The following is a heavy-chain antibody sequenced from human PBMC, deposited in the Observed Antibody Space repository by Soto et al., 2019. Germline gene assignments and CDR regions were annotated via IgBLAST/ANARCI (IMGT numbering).Heavy chain of an antibody. D-gene: IGHD3-16*02. J-gene: IGHJ3*02. CDR1: GFTFGDYA. Sequence: PGGSLRLSCTASGFTFGDYAMSWVRQAPGKGLEWVGFIRSKAYGGTTEYAASVKGRFTISRDDSKSIAYLQMNSLKTEDTAVYYCTRGRLRLGELSLRSGLDAFDIWGQGTMVTVS. CDR3: TRGRLRLGELSLRSGLDAFDI. CDR2: IRSKAYGGTT. V-gene: IGHV3-49*04.